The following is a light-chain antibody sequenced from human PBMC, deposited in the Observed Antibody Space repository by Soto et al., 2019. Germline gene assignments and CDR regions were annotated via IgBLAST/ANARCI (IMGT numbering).Light chain of an antibody. CDR3: QQLNSYPLT. CDR2: AAS. Sequence: DLQLTQSPSFLSASVGDRVTITCRASQGISSYLAWYQLKPGTAPKLLIYAASTLQSGVPSRFSGSGSGTEFTLTISSLQPEDFATYYCQQLNSYPLTFGGGTKVEIK. CDR1: QGISSY. J-gene: IGKJ4*01. V-gene: IGKV1-9*01.